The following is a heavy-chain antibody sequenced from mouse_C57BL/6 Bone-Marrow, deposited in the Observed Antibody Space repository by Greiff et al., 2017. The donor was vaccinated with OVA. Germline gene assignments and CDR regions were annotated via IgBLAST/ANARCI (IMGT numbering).Heavy chain of an antibody. CDR1: GFTFSDFY. CDR3: ARDHYYGSSPYYAMDY. V-gene: IGHV7-1*01. D-gene: IGHD1-1*01. Sequence: EVKLVDSGGGLVQSGRSLRLSCATSGFTFSDFYMEWVRQAPGKGLEWIAASRNKANDYTTEYSASVKGRFIVSRDTSQSILYLQMNALRAEDTAIYYCARDHYYGSSPYYAMDYWGQGTSVTVSS. CDR2: SRNKANDYTT. J-gene: IGHJ4*01.